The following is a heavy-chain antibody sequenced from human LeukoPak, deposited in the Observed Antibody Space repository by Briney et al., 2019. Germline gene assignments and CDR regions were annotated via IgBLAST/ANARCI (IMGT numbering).Heavy chain of an antibody. CDR2: IIPIFGTA. D-gene: IGHD5-12*01. CDR3: ASSPTDRHSGYQYYFDY. CDR1: GGTFSSYA. Sequence: GASVKVSCKASGGTFSSYAISWVRQAPGQGLEWMGGIIPIFGTANYAQKFQGRVTITADESTSTAYMELSSLRSEDTAVYYCASSPTDRHSGYQYYFDYWGQGTLVTVSS. J-gene: IGHJ4*02. V-gene: IGHV1-69*13.